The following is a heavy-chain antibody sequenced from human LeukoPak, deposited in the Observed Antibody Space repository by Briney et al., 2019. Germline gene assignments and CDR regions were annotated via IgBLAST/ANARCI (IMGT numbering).Heavy chain of an antibody. J-gene: IGHJ4*02. CDR3: ARHEGVSGYYPLDY. D-gene: IGHD3-22*01. V-gene: IGHV4-59*08. CDR2: FYYSGIT. CDR1: GGSISSNY. Sequence: AESLSLTCTVSGGSISSNYWTWMRQPPGKGLEWIWYFYYSGITTYNPSLKSRVTISVATSKNQFSLKLSSVTAADTAIYYCARHEGVSGYYPLDYWGRGNLVTVSS.